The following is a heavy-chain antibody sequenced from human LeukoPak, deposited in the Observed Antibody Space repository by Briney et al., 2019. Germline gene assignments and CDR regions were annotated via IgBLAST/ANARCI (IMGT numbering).Heavy chain of an antibody. CDR2: INWKGGST. CDR1: GFTVDDYG. J-gene: IGHJ4*02. CDR3: ARDSSRTYGSGSSYFDY. Sequence: GGSLRLSCAASGFTVDDYGMSWVRQVPWKGLEWVSSINWKGGSTGYADSVKGRFTISRDNAKNSLYLQMNSLRAEDTALYYCARDSSRTYGSGSSYFDYWGQGTLVTVSS. V-gene: IGHV3-20*04. D-gene: IGHD3-10*01.